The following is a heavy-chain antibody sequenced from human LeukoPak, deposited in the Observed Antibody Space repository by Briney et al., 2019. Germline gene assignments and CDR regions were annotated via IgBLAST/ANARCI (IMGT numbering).Heavy chain of an antibody. CDR1: GFTFSSYW. CDR2: INSDGSST. Sequence: GGSLRLSCAASGFTFSSYWMHWVRQAPGKGLVWISRINSDGSSTSYADSVKGRFTISRDNAKNTLYLQMNSLRAEDTAVYYCALMIVVVPWGFDPWGQGTLVTVSS. D-gene: IGHD3-22*01. J-gene: IGHJ5*02. V-gene: IGHV3-74*01. CDR3: ALMIVVVPWGFDP.